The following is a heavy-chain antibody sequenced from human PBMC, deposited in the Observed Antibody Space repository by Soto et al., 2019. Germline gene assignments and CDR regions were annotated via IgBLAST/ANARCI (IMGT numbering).Heavy chain of an antibody. D-gene: IGHD2-15*01. V-gene: IGHV1-69*13. J-gene: IGHJ4*02. CDR1: GGTFSSYA. Sequence: SVKVSCKASGGTFSSYAISWVRQAPGQGLGWMGGIIPIFGTANYAQKFQGRVTITADESTSTAYMELSSLRSEDTAVYYCARDRAHCSGGSCYSSAVFDYWGQGTLVTVSS. CDR2: IIPIFGTA. CDR3: ARDRAHCSGGSCYSSAVFDY.